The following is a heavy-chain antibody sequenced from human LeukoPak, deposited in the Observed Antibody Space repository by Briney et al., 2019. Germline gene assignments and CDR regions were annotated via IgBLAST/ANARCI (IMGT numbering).Heavy chain of an antibody. V-gene: IGHV1-2*02. CDR1: GYTFTGYY. J-gene: IGHJ4*02. D-gene: IGHD3-22*01. Sequence: GASVKVSCKASGYTFTGYYMHWVRQAPGQGLEWMGWINPNSGGTNYAQKFQGRVTMTRDTSISTAYMELSRLRSDDTAVYYCAREDYDSSGSVDYWGQGTLATVSS. CDR3: AREDYDSSGSVDY. CDR2: INPNSGGT.